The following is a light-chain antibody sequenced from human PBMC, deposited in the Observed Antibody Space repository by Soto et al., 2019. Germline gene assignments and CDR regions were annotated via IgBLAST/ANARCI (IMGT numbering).Light chain of an antibody. CDR3: SSYAGTHRYV. CDR2: EVS. CDR1: SSDVGGYNY. J-gene: IGLJ1*01. V-gene: IGLV2-8*01. Sequence: QSALTQPPSASGSPGQSVTISCTGTSSDVGGYNYVSWYQQHPGKAPKLMIYEVSKRPSGVPDRFSGSKSGNTASLTVSGLQAEDEADYYCSSYAGTHRYVFGTGTKVTVL.